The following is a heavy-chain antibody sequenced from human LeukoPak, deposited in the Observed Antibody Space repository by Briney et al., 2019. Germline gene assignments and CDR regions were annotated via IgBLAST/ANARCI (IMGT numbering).Heavy chain of an antibody. D-gene: IGHD4/OR15-4a*01. J-gene: IGHJ4*02. CDR1: GFTFSSYA. CDR2: ISYDGSNK. CDR3: AKERDYGPADY. V-gene: IGHV3-30*04. Sequence: GGSLRLSCAASGFTFSSYAMHWVRQAPGVGLDWVAVISYDGSNKYYADSVKGRFTVSRDNSKNTLFLQMNSLRAEDTAIYYCAKERDYGPADYWGQGTLVTVSS.